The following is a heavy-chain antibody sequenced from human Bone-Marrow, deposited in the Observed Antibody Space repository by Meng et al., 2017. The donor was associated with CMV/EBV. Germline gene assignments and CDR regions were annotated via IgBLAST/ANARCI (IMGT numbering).Heavy chain of an antibody. Sequence: SVKVSCKASGGTFSSYAISWVRQAPGQGLEWMGGIIPIFGTANYAQKFQGRVTITTDESTSTAYMELSSLRSEDTAVYYCASGSTTLTYYYYYYGMAVWGPGPTVTVSS. CDR1: GGTFSSYA. V-gene: IGHV1-69*05. J-gene: IGHJ6*01. CDR2: IIPIFGTA. D-gene: IGHD2/OR15-2a*01. CDR3: ASGSTTLTYYYYYYGMAV.